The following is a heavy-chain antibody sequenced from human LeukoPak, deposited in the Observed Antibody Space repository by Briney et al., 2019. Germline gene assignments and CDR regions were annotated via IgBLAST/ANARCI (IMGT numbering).Heavy chain of an antibody. J-gene: IGHJ4*02. V-gene: IGHV5-51*01. Sequence: GESLKISFHASGYRFTAYWIGWVRPMPGKGPEWMGVIYPAYSDTTYSPSFQGQVTISADKSNNIAYLEWDSLKASDSATYYCARRTGSGTYYSLFFDCWGQGALVTVSS. D-gene: IGHD1-26*01. CDR2: IYPAYSDT. CDR3: ARRTGSGTYYSLFFDC. CDR1: GYRFTAYW.